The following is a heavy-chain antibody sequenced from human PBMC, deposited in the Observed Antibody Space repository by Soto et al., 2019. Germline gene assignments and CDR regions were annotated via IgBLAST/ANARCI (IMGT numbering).Heavy chain of an antibody. D-gene: IGHD2-15*01. Sequence: PSETLSLTCTVSGGSISSSSYYWGWIRQPPGKGLEWIGSIYYSGSTYYNPSLKSRVTISVDTSKNQFSLKLSSVTAADTAVYYCAKDTIVVVVAALYYFDYWGQGTLVTVSS. CDR3: AKDTIVVVVAALYYFDY. V-gene: IGHV4-39*02. CDR1: GGSISSSSYY. CDR2: IYYSGST. J-gene: IGHJ4*02.